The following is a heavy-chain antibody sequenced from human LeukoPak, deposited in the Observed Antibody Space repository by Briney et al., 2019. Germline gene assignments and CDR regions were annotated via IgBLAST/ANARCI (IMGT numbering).Heavy chain of an antibody. CDR2: ISSDGSST. CDR3: AKGGGKVQDY. Sequence: PGGSLRLSCAAPGITFSNYWMHCVRQAPGKGLVWVSRISSDGSSTNYADSVKGQFTISRDNAKNTLYLQMNSLRAEDTAVYYCAKGGGKVQDYWGQGTLVTVSS. V-gene: IGHV3-74*01. J-gene: IGHJ4*02. D-gene: IGHD4-23*01. CDR1: GITFSNYW.